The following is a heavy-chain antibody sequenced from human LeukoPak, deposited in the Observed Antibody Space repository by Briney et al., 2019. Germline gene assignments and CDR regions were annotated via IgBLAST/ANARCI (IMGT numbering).Heavy chain of an antibody. CDR2: IYSGGST. V-gene: IGHV3-66*01. D-gene: IGHD6-13*01. CDR3: ASAGGSSWPFDY. J-gene: IGHJ4*02. CDR1: GFTFSSNY. Sequence: GGSLRLSCAASGFTFSSNYMSWVRQAPGKGLEWVSVIYSGGSTYYADSVKGRFTISRDNSKNTLYLQMNSLRAEDTAVYYCASAGGSSWPFDYWGQGTLVTVSS.